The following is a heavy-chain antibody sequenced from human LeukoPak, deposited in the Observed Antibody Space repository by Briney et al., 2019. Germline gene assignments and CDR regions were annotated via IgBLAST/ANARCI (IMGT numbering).Heavy chain of an antibody. D-gene: IGHD2-15*01. CDR3: AKDGGGDCSDGICYTFDY. CDR2: ISGSGTST. Sequence: PGGSLRLSCAASGFTFSSYAMSWVRQAPGKGLEWVSGISGSGTSTYYADSVKGRFTISRDNSKNTLYLQMNSLRAEDTAVYYCAKDGGGDCSDGICYTFDYWGRGTLVTVSS. CDR1: GFTFSSYA. V-gene: IGHV3-23*01. J-gene: IGHJ4*02.